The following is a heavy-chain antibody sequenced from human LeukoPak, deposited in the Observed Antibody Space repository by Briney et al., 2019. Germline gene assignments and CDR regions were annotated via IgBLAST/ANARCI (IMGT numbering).Heavy chain of an antibody. CDR1: GFTFSSYG. D-gene: IGHD6-13*01. Sequence: GRSLRLSCAASGFTFSSYGMHWVRQAPGKGLEWVAVISYDGSNKYYADSVKGRFTISRDNSKNTLCLEMNSLRAEDSAVYYCARGDASSWYFFDYWGQGTLVTVSS. J-gene: IGHJ4*02. CDR2: ISYDGSNK. CDR3: ARGDASSWYFFDY. V-gene: IGHV3-30*03.